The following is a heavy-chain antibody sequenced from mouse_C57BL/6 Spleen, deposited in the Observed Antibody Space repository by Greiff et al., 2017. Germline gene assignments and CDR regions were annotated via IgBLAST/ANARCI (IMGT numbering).Heavy chain of an antibody. V-gene: IGHV1-69*01. CDR2: INPSDSDT. CDR3: ARPLLHSYYAMDY. J-gene: IGHJ4*01. CDR1: GYTFTSYW. Sequence: QVQLQQPGAELVMPGASVKLSCTASGYTFTSYWMHWVKQRPGQGLEWIGEINPSDSDTNYNQNVKGKSTLTVDKSSSTAYMQLSRLTSEDSAVYYCARPLLHSYYAMDYWGQGTSVTVSS. D-gene: IGHD1-1*01.